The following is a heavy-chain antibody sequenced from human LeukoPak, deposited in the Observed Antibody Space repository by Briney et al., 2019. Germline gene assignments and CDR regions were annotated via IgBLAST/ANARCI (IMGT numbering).Heavy chain of an antibody. CDR2: IIPILGIA. CDR1: GGTFSSYA. V-gene: IGHV1-69*04. CDR3: ATKGGTMYYYYGMDV. J-gene: IGHJ6*02. Sequence: GASVKVSCKASGGTFSSYAISWVRQAPGQGLEWMGRIIPILGIANYAQKFQGRVTITADKSTSTAYMELCSLRSEDTAVYYCATKGGTMYYYYGMDVWGQGTTVTVSS. D-gene: IGHD4/OR15-4a*01.